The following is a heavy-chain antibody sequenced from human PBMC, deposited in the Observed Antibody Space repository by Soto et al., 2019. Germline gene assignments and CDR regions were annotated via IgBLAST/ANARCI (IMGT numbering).Heavy chain of an antibody. V-gene: IGHV1-18*04. J-gene: IGHJ4*02. Sequence: ASVKVSCKASGYSFTTYGFSWVRQAPGQGLEWVGWMSANNGDTHYSQKFQGRVTLTTDTSTNTGYMELSSLTSDDTAVYLCESEFSCCNDGSYYYALGHWGQGTLVTVSS. CDR2: MSANNGDT. CDR3: ESEFSCCNDGSYYYALGH. D-gene: IGHD3-10*01. CDR1: GYSFTTYG.